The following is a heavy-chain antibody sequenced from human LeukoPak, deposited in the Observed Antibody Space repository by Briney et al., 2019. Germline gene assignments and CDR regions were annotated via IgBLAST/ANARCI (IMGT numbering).Heavy chain of an antibody. CDR2: INSDETNT. Sequence: GGSLRLSCVASGFTLSGYWMHWVRHVPGKGLVWVSRINSDETNTSYADSVKGRFAISRDNAKNTLYLQMNGLRAEDTAVYYCARVLLEREATWGQGTLVTVSS. CDR3: ARVLLEREAT. V-gene: IGHV3-74*01. D-gene: IGHD1-1*01. CDR1: GFTLSGYW. J-gene: IGHJ4*02.